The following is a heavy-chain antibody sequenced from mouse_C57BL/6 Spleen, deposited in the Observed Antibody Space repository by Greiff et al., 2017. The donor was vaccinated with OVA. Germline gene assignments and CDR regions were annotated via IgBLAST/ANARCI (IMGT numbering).Heavy chain of an antibody. D-gene: IGHD4-1*01. CDR3: ARGGSLGAMDY. CDR2: IHPNSGST. V-gene: IGHV1-64*01. CDR1: GYTFTSYW. J-gene: IGHJ4*01. Sequence: QVQLKESGAELVKPGASVKLSCKASGYTFTSYWMHWVKQRPGQGLEWIGMIHPNSGSTNYNEKFKSKATLTVDKSSSTAYMQLSSLTSEDSAVYYCARGGSLGAMDYWGQGTSVTVSS.